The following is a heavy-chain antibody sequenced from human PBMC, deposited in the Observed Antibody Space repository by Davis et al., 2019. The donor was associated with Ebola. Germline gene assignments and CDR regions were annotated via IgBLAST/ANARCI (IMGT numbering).Heavy chain of an antibody. CDR1: GFTFSSYA. J-gene: IGHJ4*02. Sequence: GESLKISCAASGFTFSSYAMSWVRQAPGKGLEWVSAISGSGGSTHYADSVKGRFTISRDNSKNTLYLQMNSLRAEDTAVYYCAKGRVLVVVPAAIDYWGQGTLVTVSS. CDR3: AKGRVLVVVPAAIDY. CDR2: ISGSGGST. V-gene: IGHV3-23*01. D-gene: IGHD2-2*01.